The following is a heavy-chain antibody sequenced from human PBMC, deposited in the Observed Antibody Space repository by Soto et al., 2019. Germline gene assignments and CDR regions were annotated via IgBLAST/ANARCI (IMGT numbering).Heavy chain of an antibody. J-gene: IGHJ4*02. D-gene: IGHD2-15*01. CDR3: ARTKCSGGSCYSWSLDY. CDR1: GGSITTGGYY. Sequence: SETLSLTCTVSGGSITTGGYYWSWIRQLPGKGLEWIGHRYYSESTYYNPSLKSRVSISLDTSKNQFSLKLSFVTAADTAMYYCARTKCSGGSCYSWSLDYWGQGTPVTVS. V-gene: IGHV4-31*03. CDR2: RYYSEST.